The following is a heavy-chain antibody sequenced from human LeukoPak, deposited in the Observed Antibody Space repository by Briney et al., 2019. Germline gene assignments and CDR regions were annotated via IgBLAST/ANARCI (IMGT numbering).Heavy chain of an antibody. CDR3: AIGERYCSSTSCYANAFDY. V-gene: IGHV3-30*03. CDR2: ISYDGSNK. D-gene: IGHD2-2*01. CDR1: GFTFSSYG. J-gene: IGHJ4*02. Sequence: GGSLRLSCAASGFTFSSYGMHWVCQAPGKGLEWVAVISYDGSNKYYADSVKGRFTISRDNSKNTLYLQMNSLRAEDTAVYYCAIGERYCSSTSCYANAFDYWGQGTLVTVSS.